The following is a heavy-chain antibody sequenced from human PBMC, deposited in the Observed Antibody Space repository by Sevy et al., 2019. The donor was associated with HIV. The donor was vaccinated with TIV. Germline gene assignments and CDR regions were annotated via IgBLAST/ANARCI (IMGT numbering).Heavy chain of an antibody. CDR2: ISGSGGST. CDR3: AKEDSGSYYA. CDR1: GLRFSSYA. D-gene: IGHD3-22*01. V-gene: IGHV3-23*01. J-gene: IGHJ5*02. Sequence: GGSLRLSCAASGLRFSSYAMSWVRQAPGKGLEWVSSISGSGGSTYYADSVKGRFTISRDNSKNTVYLEMNSLRAEDTALYYCAKEDSGSYYAWGQGTLVTVSS.